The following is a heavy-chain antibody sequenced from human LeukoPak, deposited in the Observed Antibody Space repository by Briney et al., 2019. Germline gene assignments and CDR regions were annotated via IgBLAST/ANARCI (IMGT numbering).Heavy chain of an antibody. D-gene: IGHD3-16*01. CDR3: GAGPAVCDYDCYTIYRYFQH. V-gene: IGHV3-30*04. J-gene: IGHJ1*01. CDR1: GITLSDYA. CDR2: ISYDGRET. Sequence: GGSLRLSCTASGITLSDYAMHWVRQAPGKGLEWVAVISYDGRETYYADSAKGRFTISRDNSKNTLYLQMNSLRPDDTAEYYCGAGPAVCDYDCYTIYRYFQHWGQGTLVAVSS.